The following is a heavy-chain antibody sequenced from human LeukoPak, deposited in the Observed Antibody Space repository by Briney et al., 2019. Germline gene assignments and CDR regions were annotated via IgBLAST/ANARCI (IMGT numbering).Heavy chain of an antibody. D-gene: IGHD3-9*01. V-gene: IGHV1-69*05. CDR3: ARSYLYYDILTGYHPPQYFQH. CDR2: IIPIFGTA. J-gene: IGHJ1*01. Sequence: SVKVSCKASGGTFSSYAISWVRQAPGQGLEWMGGIIPIFGTANYAQKFQGRVGITTDESTSTAYMELSSLRSEDTAVYYCARSYLYYDILTGYHPPQYFQHWGQGTLVTVSS. CDR1: GGTFSSYA.